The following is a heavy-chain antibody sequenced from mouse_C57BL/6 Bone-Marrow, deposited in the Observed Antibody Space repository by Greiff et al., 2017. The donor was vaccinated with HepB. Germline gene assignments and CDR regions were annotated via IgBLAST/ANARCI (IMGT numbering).Heavy chain of an antibody. V-gene: IGHV1-18*01. CDR2: INPNNGGT. CDR1: GYTFTDYN. J-gene: IGHJ2*01. Sequence: VHVKQSGPELVKPGASVKIPCKASGYTFTDYNMDWVKQSHGKSLEWIGDINPNNGGTIYNQKFKGKATLTVDKSSSTAYMELRSLTSEDTAVYYCARRRGLLVYFDYWGQGTTLTVSS. D-gene: IGHD1-1*01. CDR3: ARRRGLLVYFDY.